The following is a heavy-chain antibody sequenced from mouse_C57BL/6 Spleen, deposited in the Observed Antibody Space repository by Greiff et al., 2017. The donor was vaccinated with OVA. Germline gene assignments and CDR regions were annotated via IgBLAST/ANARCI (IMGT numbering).Heavy chain of an antibody. V-gene: IGHV5-17*01. J-gene: IGHJ2*01. D-gene: IGHD1-1*01. CDR2: ISSGSSTI. Sequence: EVQRVESGGGLVKPGGSLKLSCAASGFTFSDYGMHWVRQAPEKGLEWVAYISSGSSTIYYADTVKGRFTISRDNAKNTLFLQMTSLRSEDTAMDYCARPITTVVATGFDYWGQGTTLTVSS. CDR3: ARPITTVVATGFDY. CDR1: GFTFSDYG.